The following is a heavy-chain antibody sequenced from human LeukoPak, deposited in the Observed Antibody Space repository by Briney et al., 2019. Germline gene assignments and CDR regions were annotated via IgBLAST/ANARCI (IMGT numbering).Heavy chain of an antibody. CDR3: ASHYFDY. CDR2: IKTKNERGTT. J-gene: IGHJ4*02. CDR1: GFTFSNAY. Sequence: GGSLRLSCASSGFTFSNAYMSWVPQFPRKGLEWVGRIKTKNERGTTDYTASVKGRFVISRDDSQNTVYLQMNSLETEDTAVYYCASHYFDYWGQGNLVTVSS. V-gene: IGHV3-15*01. D-gene: IGHD3-10*01.